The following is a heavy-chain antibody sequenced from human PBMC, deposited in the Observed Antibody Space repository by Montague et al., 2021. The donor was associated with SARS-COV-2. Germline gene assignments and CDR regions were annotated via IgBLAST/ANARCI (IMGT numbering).Heavy chain of an antibody. Sequence: CAISGDSVSSHSPAWDWHRPSPSRGLEWLGRTYYMSKWYNDYAVSLKXXITVNPDTSKNQFSLQLNSVTPEDTAVYYCASGRMVPYSSSWTTLYYYYGMDVWGQGTTVTVSS. CDR2: TYYMSKWYN. CDR1: GDSVSSHSPA. CDR3: ASGRMVPYSSSWTTLYYYYGMDV. D-gene: IGHD6-13*01. V-gene: IGHV6-1*01. J-gene: IGHJ6*02.